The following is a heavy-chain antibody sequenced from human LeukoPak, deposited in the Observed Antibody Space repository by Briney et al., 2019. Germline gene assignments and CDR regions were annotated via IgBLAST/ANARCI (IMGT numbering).Heavy chain of an antibody. Sequence: GGSLRLSCAASGFTFSSYSMNWVRQAPGKGLEWVSSISSSSSYIYYADSVKGRFTISRDNAKNSLYLQMSSLRAEDTAVYYCARDLTTVGFDYWGQGTLVTVSS. CDR2: ISSSSSYI. V-gene: IGHV3-21*01. CDR3: ARDLTTVGFDY. D-gene: IGHD4-11*01. CDR1: GFTFSSYS. J-gene: IGHJ4*02.